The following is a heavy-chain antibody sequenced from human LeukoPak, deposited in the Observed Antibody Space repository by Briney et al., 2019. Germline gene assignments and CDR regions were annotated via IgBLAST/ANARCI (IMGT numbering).Heavy chain of an antibody. CDR3: AKDGTLWSGAYYFDY. CDR2: ISDSGSRT. Sequence: GGFLRLSCVASGFSFSKFAMSWVRQAPGKGLEWVSGISDSGSRTYYADSVKGRFTISRDNSKSTLYLQLSRLRVDDTAVYYCAKDGTLWSGAYYFDYWGQGTLVTVSS. CDR1: GFSFSKFA. D-gene: IGHD3-10*01. J-gene: IGHJ4*02. V-gene: IGHV3-23*01.